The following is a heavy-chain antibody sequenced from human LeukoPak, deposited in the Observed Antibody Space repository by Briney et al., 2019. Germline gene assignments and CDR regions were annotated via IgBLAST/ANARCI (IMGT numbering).Heavy chain of an antibody. J-gene: IGHJ4*02. CDR3: AKDGGDYGNY. D-gene: IGHD4-17*01. Sequence: PGGSLRLSCAASGFTFSNYWMSWVRQAPGKGLEWVAVISYDGSNKYYADSVKGRFTISRDNSKNTLYLQLNSLRAEDTAVYYCAKDGGDYGNYWGQGTLVTVSS. CDR2: ISYDGSNK. V-gene: IGHV3-30*18. CDR1: GFTFSNYW.